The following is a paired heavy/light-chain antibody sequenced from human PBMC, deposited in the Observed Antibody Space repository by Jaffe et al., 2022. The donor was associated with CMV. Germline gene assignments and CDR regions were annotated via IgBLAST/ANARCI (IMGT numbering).Light chain of an antibody. Sequence: DVQMTQSPSSLSASVGDRVTITCRASQSIGGYLNWYQRKPGKAPELLISATSHLQTGVPSRFSGSGSGTEFSLTITSLQPEDCAAYYCQQSYTTPYTFGQGTKLQI. J-gene: IGKJ2*01. V-gene: IGKV1-39*01. CDR3: QQSYTTPYT. CDR1: QSIGGY. CDR2: ATS.
Heavy chain of an antibody. V-gene: IGHV4-4*02. CDR3: AIRTSSPTIKFDP. D-gene: IGHD2-2*01. Sequence: QVQLQESGPGLVKPSGTLSLTCTVSGGSITSYNWWTWVRQSPGKGLEWIGEIYHSGGTSYNPSLKSRVTISVDKSKNQFFLNLSSLTAADTAEYFCAIRTSSPTIKFDPWGQGTLVTVSS. CDR1: GGSITSYNW. J-gene: IGHJ5*02. CDR2: IYHSGGT.